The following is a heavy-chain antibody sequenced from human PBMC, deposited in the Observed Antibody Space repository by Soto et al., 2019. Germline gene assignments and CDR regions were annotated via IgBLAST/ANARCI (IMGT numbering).Heavy chain of an antibody. Sequence: EVQVLESGGGLVQPGGSLRLSCAASGFTFSTYVMSWVRQAPGKGLEWVSAISGSGGGSTYYADSVKGRFTISRDNSKNTLYLQLSSLRAEDTAVYYCAKGGWLDDWCQGTLVTVSS. J-gene: IGHJ4*02. V-gene: IGHV3-23*01. CDR3: AKGGWLDD. CDR2: ISGSGGGST. D-gene: IGHD2-15*01. CDR1: GFTFSTYV.